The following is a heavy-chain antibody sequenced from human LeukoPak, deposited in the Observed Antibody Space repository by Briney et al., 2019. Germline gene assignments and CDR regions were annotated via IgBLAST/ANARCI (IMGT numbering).Heavy chain of an antibody. CDR3: ARDSAGYCSGGSCYQYYYGMDV. Sequence: GASVKVSCKASGYTFTSYGISWVRQAPGQGLEWMGWISAYNGNTNYAQKLQGRVTMTTDTSTSTAYMELRSLRSDDTAMYYCARDSAGYCSGGSCYQYYYGMDVWGQGTTVTVSS. D-gene: IGHD2-15*01. J-gene: IGHJ6*02. CDR1: GYTFTSYG. CDR2: ISAYNGNT. V-gene: IGHV1-18*01.